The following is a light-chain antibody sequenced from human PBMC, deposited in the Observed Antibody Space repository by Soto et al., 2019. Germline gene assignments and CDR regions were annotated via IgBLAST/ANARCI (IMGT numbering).Light chain of an antibody. Sequence: DIQVTQSPSSLSASVGDRVPITCRASQRISTYLNWYQQKPGKAPKLLIYTASSLQSGVPSRFSGSGSGTDFTLTISSLQPEDFATYCCQQTYGTPPTFGQGTKVEIK. J-gene: IGKJ1*01. CDR2: TAS. CDR1: QRISTY. V-gene: IGKV1-39*01. CDR3: QQTYGTPPT.